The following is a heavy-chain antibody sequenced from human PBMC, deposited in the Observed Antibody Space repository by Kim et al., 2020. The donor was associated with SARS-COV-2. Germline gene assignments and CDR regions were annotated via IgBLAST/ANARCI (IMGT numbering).Heavy chain of an antibody. CDR3: ARASYLNWFDP. CDR2: INHSGST. CDR1: GGSFSGYY. J-gene: IGHJ5*02. V-gene: IGHV4-34*01. D-gene: IGHD2-21*01. Sequence: SETLSLTCAVYGGSFSGYYWSWIRQPPGKGLEWIGEINHSGSTNYNPSLKSRVTISVDTSKNQFSLKLSSVTAADTAVYYCARASYLNWFDPWGQGTLVT.